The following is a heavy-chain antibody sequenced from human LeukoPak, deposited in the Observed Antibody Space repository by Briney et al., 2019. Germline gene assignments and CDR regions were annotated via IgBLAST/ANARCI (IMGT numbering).Heavy chain of an antibody. D-gene: IGHD3-10*01. CDR1: GGSISSYY. Sequence: SETLSFTCTVSGGSISSYYWGWVRQPPGKGLEWIGNIFYSGSTYYSPSLKSRVTISLGTSRNQFSLKLNSVTAADTAVYYCAKSNGYGLVDIWGQGTMVTVSS. V-gene: IGHV4-39*07. CDR2: IFYSGST. CDR3: AKSNGYGLVDI. J-gene: IGHJ3*02.